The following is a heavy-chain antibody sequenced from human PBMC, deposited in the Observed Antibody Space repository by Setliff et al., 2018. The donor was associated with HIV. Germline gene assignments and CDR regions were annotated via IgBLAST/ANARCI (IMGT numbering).Heavy chain of an antibody. CDR1: GFTFNNAW. CDR2: IKSRTDGGTT. D-gene: IGHD6-13*01. J-gene: IGHJ4*02. Sequence: LRLPCAASGFTFNNAWMNWVRQAPGKGLEWVGHIKSRTDGGTTDYAAPVKGRFTISRDDSKNTLYLQMNSLKTEDTAVYSCQYSSSWYDFDYWGQGTLVTVSS. CDR3: QYSSSWYDFDY. V-gene: IGHV3-15*01.